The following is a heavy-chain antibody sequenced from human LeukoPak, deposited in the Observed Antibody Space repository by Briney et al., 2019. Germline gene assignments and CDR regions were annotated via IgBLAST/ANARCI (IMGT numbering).Heavy chain of an antibody. V-gene: IGHV3-23*01. D-gene: IGHD3-10*01. CDR1: GFTFSSYA. Sequence: GGSLRLSCAASGFTFSSYAMSWVRQAPGKGLEWVSAISGSGGSTYYADSVKGRFTNSRDNSKNTLYLQMNSLRAEDTAVYYCAKVPPLRLLWFGELLSFDYWGQGTLVTVSS. CDR3: AKVPPLRLLWFGELLSFDY. J-gene: IGHJ4*02. CDR2: ISGSGGST.